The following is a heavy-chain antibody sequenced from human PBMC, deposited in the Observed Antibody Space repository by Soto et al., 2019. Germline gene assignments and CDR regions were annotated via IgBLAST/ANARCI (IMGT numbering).Heavy chain of an antibody. D-gene: IGHD3-10*01. CDR2: ISTYNGNT. V-gene: IGHV1-18*01. CDR3: AGEMVRGVGSDY. J-gene: IGHJ4*02. CDR1: GYTFTSYG. Sequence: QVQLVQSGAEVKKPGASVKVSCKASGYTFTSYGISWVRQAPGQGLEWMGWISTYNGNTKYAQKLQGRVTMPTDAAPGTLYMEMRGLRAAHTAVVYCAGEMVRGVGSDYWGQGTLVTVSS.